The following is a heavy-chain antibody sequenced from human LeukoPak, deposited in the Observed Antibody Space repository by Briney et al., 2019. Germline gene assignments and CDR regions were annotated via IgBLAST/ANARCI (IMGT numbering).Heavy chain of an antibody. V-gene: IGHV3-23*01. CDR3: ARHLFYGSGNSGMDV. D-gene: IGHD3-10*01. J-gene: IGHJ6*02. CDR1: GIIFSSYA. CDR2: ISGSGGST. Sequence: GGSLRLSCAASGIIFSSYAMSWVRQAPGKGLEWVSAISGSGGSTYYADSVKGRFTISRDNAKNSLYLQLNSLRAEDTAVYYCARHLFYGSGNSGMDVWGQGTTVTVSS.